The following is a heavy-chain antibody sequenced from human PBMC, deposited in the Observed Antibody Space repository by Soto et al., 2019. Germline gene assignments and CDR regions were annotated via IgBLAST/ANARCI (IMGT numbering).Heavy chain of an antibody. CDR1: GFSFSNYA. Sequence: DVELLESGGGLVQPGGSLTLSCAASGFSFSNYAMHWVRQAPGKGLEWVSTIKDSGDSTYYLDSVRGRFTISRDYSRNTLYLHMTSLRAEDTALYHCVKGGASYTSCWYANWGQGILVTVSS. V-gene: IGHV3-23*01. D-gene: IGHD6-13*01. J-gene: IGHJ4*02. CDR2: IKDSGDST. CDR3: VKGGASYTSCWYAN.